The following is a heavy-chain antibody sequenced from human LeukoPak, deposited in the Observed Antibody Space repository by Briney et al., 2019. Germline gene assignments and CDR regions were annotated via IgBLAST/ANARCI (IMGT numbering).Heavy chain of an antibody. CDR2: INHSGST. Sequence: SETLSLTCAVYGGSFSGYYWSWIRQPPGKGLEWIGEINHSGSTNYNPSLKSRVTISVDTSKNQFSLKLSSVTAADTAVYYCARGHITGTICYWGQGTLVTVSS. J-gene: IGHJ4*02. CDR1: GGSFSGYY. D-gene: IGHD1-7*01. V-gene: IGHV4-34*01. CDR3: ARGHITGTICY.